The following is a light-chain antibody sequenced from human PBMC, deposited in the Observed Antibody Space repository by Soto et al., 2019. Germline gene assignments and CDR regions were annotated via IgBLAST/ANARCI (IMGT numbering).Light chain of an antibody. V-gene: IGKV1-6*01. CDR2: AAS. J-gene: IGKJ1*01. CDR1: QGIRNY. Sequence: AIQMTQSPSSLSASVGDRVTITCRASQGIRNYLGWYQQKPGKAPKLLIYAASTLQSGVPSRFSGSGSDTDFTISINNLQPEDFATYYCLQDYNYPRTFGQGTKVDIK. CDR3: LQDYNYPRT.